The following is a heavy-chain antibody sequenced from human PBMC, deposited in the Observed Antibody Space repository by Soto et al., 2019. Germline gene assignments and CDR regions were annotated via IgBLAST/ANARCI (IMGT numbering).Heavy chain of an antibody. D-gene: IGHD3-22*01. CDR1: GFTFDDYA. J-gene: IGHJ4*02. CDR2: ISWNRGSI. Sequence: EVQLVESGGGLVQPGRSLRLSCAASGFTFDDYAMHWVRQAPGKGLEWVSGISWNRGSIGYADSVKGRFTISRDNAKNSLYLQMNSLRAEDTALYYCAKDMHYYDSRVMDYWGQGTLVTVSS. V-gene: IGHV3-9*01. CDR3: AKDMHYYDSRVMDY.